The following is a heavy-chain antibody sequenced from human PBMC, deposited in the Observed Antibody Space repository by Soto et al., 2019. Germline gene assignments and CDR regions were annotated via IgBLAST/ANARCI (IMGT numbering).Heavy chain of an antibody. J-gene: IGHJ6*02. CDR1: GGTFSSYA. CDR3: ARSQGSSTSLEIYYYYYYGMDV. V-gene: IGHV1-69*01. Sequence: QVQLVQSGAEVKKPGSSVKVSCKASGGTFSSYAISWVRQAPGQGLEWMGGIIPSSDTTNYAQKFQGRVTITADESTSTAYMELSSLRSEDTDVYYCARSQGSSTSLEIYYYYYYGMDVWGQGTTVTVSS. D-gene: IGHD2-2*01. CDR2: IIPSSDTT.